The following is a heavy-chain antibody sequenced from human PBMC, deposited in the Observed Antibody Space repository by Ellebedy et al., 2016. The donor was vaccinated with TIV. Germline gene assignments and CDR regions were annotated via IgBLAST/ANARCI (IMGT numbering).Heavy chain of an antibody. Sequence: SVKVSCXVSGGTFRSYAISWVRQAPGQGLEWMGGIIPMFGTANSAQKFQGRVTISADEFTATAYMELRSLRSDDTAVYYCARDRPLGSYYYMDVWGKGTTVTVSS. V-gene: IGHV1-69*13. D-gene: IGHD6-25*01. CDR3: ARDRPLGSYYYMDV. CDR2: IIPMFGTA. J-gene: IGHJ6*03. CDR1: GGTFRSYA.